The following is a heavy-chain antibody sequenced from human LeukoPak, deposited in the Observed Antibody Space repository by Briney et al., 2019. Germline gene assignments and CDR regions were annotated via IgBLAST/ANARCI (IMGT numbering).Heavy chain of an antibody. Sequence: GGSLRLSCAASGYTFSSYSMNWVRQAPGKGLEWVSYISSSSSTIYYADSVKGRFTISRDNAKNSLYLQMNSLRAEDTAVYYCAREYYDFWSGYYGLGYWGQGTLVTVSS. J-gene: IGHJ4*02. D-gene: IGHD3-3*01. CDR1: GYTFSSYS. CDR3: AREYYDFWSGYYGLGY. V-gene: IGHV3-48*01. CDR2: ISSSSSTI.